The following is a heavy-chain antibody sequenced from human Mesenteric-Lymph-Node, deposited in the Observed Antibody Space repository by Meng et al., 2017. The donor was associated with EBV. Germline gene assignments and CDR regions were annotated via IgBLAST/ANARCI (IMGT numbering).Heavy chain of an antibody. V-gene: IGHV1-46*01. Sequence: QVQLVQSGAEVKKPGASVKVSCKASGYSFTSSYMHWVRQAPGQGLEWMGIINPGGGSTDYAQKFQGRVTMTRDTSTSTVYMELSSLRSEDTAVYYCARERIAAAGTQYFDYWGHGTLVTVSS. J-gene: IGHJ4*01. CDR2: INPGGGST. D-gene: IGHD6-13*01. CDR1: GYSFTSSY. CDR3: ARERIAAAGTQYFDY.